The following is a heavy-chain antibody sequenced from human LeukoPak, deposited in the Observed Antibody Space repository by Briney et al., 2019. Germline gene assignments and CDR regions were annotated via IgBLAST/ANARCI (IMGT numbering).Heavy chain of an antibody. Sequence: GGSLRLSCAASGFTFSSYATSWVRQAPGKGLEWVSAFSGSGGNTYYADSVKGRFTISRDNSKNTLYLQMNSLRAEDTAVYYCARGALAAAGSYDYWGQGTLVTVSS. D-gene: IGHD6-13*01. J-gene: IGHJ4*02. CDR3: ARGALAAAGSYDY. V-gene: IGHV3-23*01. CDR2: FSGSGGNT. CDR1: GFTFSSYA.